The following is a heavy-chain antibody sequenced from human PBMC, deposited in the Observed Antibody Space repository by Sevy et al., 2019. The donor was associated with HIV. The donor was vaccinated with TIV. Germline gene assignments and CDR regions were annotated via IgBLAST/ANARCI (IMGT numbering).Heavy chain of an antibody. CDR3: ARERQEEDKSGAKFDY. CDR1: GFYFRSYW. J-gene: IGHJ4*02. CDR2: IKHDGSEQ. V-gene: IGHV3-7*01. D-gene: IGHD3-10*01. Sequence: GGSLRLSCEVSGFYFRSYWMSWVSQAPGKGLESVANIKHDGSEQYYLDSVKGRFTVSRDNGKNSLYLQMTSLRVDDAAVYYCARERQEEDKSGAKFDYWGRGTLVTVSS.